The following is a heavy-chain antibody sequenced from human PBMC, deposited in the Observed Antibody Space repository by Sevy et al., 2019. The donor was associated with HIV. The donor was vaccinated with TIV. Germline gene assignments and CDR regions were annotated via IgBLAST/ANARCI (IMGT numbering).Heavy chain of an antibody. D-gene: IGHD3-10*01. CDR1: GFTFSNYA. CDR2: ISGSGGGL. Sequence: GGSLRLSCAASGFTFSNYAMSWVRQAPGKGLEWVSAISGSGGGLYYAESVKGRFSISRDNSKNTLSLVINSLRAEDTAIYYCAKSPYYHGSGGLGHWGQGTLVTVSS. CDR3: AKSPYYHGSGGLGH. V-gene: IGHV3-23*01. J-gene: IGHJ4*02.